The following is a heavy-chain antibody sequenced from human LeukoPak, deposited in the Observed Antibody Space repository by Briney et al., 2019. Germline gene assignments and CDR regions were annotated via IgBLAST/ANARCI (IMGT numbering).Heavy chain of an antibody. CDR2: ISYTGDT. V-gene: IGHV4-59*08. CDR1: GGSISSYY. J-gene: IGHJ4*02. CDR3: ARRWVTRYYFDY. D-gene: IGHD2-21*02. Sequence: MPSETLFLTCTVSGGSISSYYWSWIRQPPGKGLEWIGYISYTGDTNYNPSLKSRVTISVDTSKNQFSLKLSSVTAADTAVYYCARRWVTRYYFDYWGQGTLVTVSS.